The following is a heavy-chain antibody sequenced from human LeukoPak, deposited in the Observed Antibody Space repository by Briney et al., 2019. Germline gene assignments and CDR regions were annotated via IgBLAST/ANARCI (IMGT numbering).Heavy chain of an antibody. CDR2: INPNGGGT. V-gene: IGHV1-2*06. CDR3: ARRYLGSGSLPGL. D-gene: IGHD3-10*01. J-gene: IGHJ4*02. CDR1: GYTFTGYY. Sequence: GASVKVSCKASGYTFTGYYMHWVRQAPGQGLEWMGRINPNGGGTNYAQKFQGRVTMTRDTSISTAYMELSRLRSDDTAVYYCARRYLGSGSLPGLWGQGTLVTVSS.